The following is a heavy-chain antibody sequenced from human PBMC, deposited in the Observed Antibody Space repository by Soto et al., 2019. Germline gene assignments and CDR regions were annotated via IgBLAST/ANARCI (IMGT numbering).Heavy chain of an antibody. Sequence: QVQLVESGGGVVQPGRSLRLSGAASGFTFSSYALHWVRQAPGKGLEWVAVISYDGSKKYYADSVKGRFTIAKDNSKKPLYLHMHSLRAEDTDIYYCARGHLYSYGSGSYYQTCWGQRTLVTVSS. CDR2: ISYDGSKK. J-gene: IGHJ4*02. CDR3: ARGHLYSYGSGSYYQTC. CDR1: GFTFSSYA. D-gene: IGHD3-10*01. V-gene: IGHV3-30-3*01.